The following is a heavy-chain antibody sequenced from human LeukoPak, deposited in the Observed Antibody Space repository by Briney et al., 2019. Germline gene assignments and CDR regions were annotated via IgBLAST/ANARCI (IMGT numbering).Heavy chain of an antibody. J-gene: IGHJ6*03. CDR3: ATEPRNYYYYYMDV. CDR1: GFTFSSYA. CDR2: TSGSGGST. Sequence: GGSLGLSCAASGFTFSSYAMSWVRQAPGKGLEWVSATSGSGGSTYYADSVKGRFTISRDNSKNTLYLQMNSLRAEDTAVYYCATEPRNYYYYYMDVWGKGTTVTVSS. D-gene: IGHD1-14*01. V-gene: IGHV3-23*01.